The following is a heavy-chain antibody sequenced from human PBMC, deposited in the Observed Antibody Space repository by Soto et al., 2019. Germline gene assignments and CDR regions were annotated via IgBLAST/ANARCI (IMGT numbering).Heavy chain of an antibody. D-gene: IGHD2-15*01. V-gene: IGHV1-69*01. CDR1: GGTFSSYA. CDR3: ARVPPYCSGGSCYGFDYYYYGMDV. J-gene: IGHJ6*02. Sequence: QVQLVQSGAEVKKPGSSVKVSCKASGGTFSSYAISWVRQAPGQGLEWMGGIIPIFGTANYAQKFQGRVTITADESTSTAYMELSSLRSEDTAVYYCARVPPYCSGGSCYGFDYYYYGMDVWGQGTTVTVSS. CDR2: IIPIFGTA.